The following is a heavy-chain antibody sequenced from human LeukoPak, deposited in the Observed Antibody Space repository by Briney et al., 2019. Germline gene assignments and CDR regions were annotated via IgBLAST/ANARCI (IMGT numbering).Heavy chain of an antibody. CDR2: IYSDESDK. CDR3: SRNAAFRAASDY. D-gene: IGHD3-10*01. V-gene: IGHV5-51*01. J-gene: IGHJ4*02. Sequence: GESLKISCKASGYKFSSYWIGWVRQMPGKGLEWMGIIYSDESDKTYSPSFKGQVTISADKSINTAYLQWSSLKASDTAMYYCSRNAAFRAASDYWGQGTLVTVSS. CDR1: GYKFSSYW.